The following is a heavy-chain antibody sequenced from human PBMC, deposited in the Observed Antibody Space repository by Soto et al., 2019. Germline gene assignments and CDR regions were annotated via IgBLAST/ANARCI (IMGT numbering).Heavy chain of an antibody. CDR3: STRAYDTNCYYRFDP. V-gene: IGHV4-34*01. CDR2: INHSGRV. CDR1: GGSFSGHS. J-gene: IGHJ5*01. Sequence: QVQLQQWGAGLLKPSETLSLPCAVYGGSFSGHSWTWIRPSPGKGLEWIGDINHSGRVNYSPSLKIRVTISLDTSKNQFSLTLSAVTAADTAMYYCSTRAYDTNCYYRFDPWGQGTMVTVSS. D-gene: IGHD3-22*01.